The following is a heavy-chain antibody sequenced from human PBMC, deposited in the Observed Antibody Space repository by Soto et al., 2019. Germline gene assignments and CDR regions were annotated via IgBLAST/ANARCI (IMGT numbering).Heavy chain of an antibody. V-gene: IGHV3-30*09. J-gene: IGHJ4*02. D-gene: IGHD4-17*01. Sequence: QVQLVESGGGVVQPGGSLTLSCKASRFTFSSYSIHWVRQAPGKGLEWVSVISSDGVNKHSAESVRGRFVISRDNSKNTVHLEMNRLRLEDTAVYFCARRLTTTVSALGYWGQGSLVNVSS. CDR3: ARRLTTTVSALGY. CDR1: RFTFSSYS. CDR2: ISSDGVNK.